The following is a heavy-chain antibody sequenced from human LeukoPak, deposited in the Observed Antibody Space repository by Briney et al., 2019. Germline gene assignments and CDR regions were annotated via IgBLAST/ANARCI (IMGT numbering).Heavy chain of an antibody. V-gene: IGHV4-59*12. CDR2: IYYSGST. CDR3: ARISTRVFDS. D-gene: IGHD1-1*01. Sequence: SETLSLTCTVSGGSINSYSWSWLRQPPGKGLEWIAYIYYSGSTNYNPSLKSRVTISVDTSKNPFSLKLTSVTAADTAVYFCARISTRVFDSWGQGTLVTVSS. J-gene: IGHJ4*02. CDR1: GGSINSYS.